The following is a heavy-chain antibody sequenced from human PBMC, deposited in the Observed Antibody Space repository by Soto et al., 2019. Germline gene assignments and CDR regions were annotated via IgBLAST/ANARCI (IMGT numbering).Heavy chain of an antibody. CDR1: GFTFSSYA. CDR3: ARDKGPIFDY. CDR2: ISYDGSNK. Sequence: GGSLRLSCAASGFTFSSYAMHWVRQAPGKGLEWVAVISYDGSNKYYADSVKGRFTISRDNSKNTLYLQMNSLRAEDAAVYCCARDKGPIFDYWGQGTLVTVSS. V-gene: IGHV3-30-3*01. J-gene: IGHJ4*02.